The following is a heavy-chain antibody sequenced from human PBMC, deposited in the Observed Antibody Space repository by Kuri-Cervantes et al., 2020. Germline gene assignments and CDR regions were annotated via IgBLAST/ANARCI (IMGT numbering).Heavy chain of an antibody. CDR1: GFTFSSYG. V-gene: IGHV3-30*18. D-gene: IGHD3-22*01. CDR3: AKLRHDSSGYYDY. J-gene: IGHJ4*02. Sequence: GESLKISCAAPGFTFSSYGMHWVRQAPGKGLEWVAVISYDGSNKYYADSVKGRFTISRDNSKNTLYLQMNSLRAEDTAVYYCAKLRHDSSGYYDYWGQGTLVTVSS. CDR2: ISYDGSNK.